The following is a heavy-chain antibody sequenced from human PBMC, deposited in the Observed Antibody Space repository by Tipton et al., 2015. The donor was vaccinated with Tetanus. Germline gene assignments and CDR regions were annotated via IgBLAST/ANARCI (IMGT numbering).Heavy chain of an antibody. Sequence: TLSLTCTVSGGSFRSGDHYWSWIRQPPGKGLEWIGYIYYSGNSDYNPSLKSRVTLSVDTSNNQFSLKLNSVTAADTAIYYCAREVPAAGHFDSWGQGTLVTVSS. V-gene: IGHV4-30-4*01. CDR1: GGSFRSGDHY. J-gene: IGHJ4*02. CDR3: AREVPAAGHFDS. CDR2: IYYSGNS. D-gene: IGHD2-2*01.